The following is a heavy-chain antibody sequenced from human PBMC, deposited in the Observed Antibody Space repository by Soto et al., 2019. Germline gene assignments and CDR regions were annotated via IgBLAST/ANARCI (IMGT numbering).Heavy chain of an antibody. D-gene: IGHD6-13*01. J-gene: IGHJ1*01. CDR2: IYHSGST. CDR1: GGSISSSNW. CDR3: ARAPLTGYSSSWTPPGDYFQD. V-gene: IGHV4-4*02. Sequence: PSETLSLTCVVSGGSISSSNWWSWVRLPPGKGLEWIGQIYHSGSTNYNPSLKSRVTISVDTSKNQLSLKLSSVTAADTAVYSRARAPLTGYSSSWTPPGDYFQDWGPGTVVTVSS.